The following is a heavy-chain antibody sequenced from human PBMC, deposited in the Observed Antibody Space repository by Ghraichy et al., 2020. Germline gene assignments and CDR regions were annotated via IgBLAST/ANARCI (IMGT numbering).Heavy chain of an antibody. V-gene: IGHV3-23*01. Sequence: GESLNISCAASGFTFSNYAMGWVRQAPGKGLEWVSTINDGGGSTHFADSVKGRFTISRDNSKNTLYLQMSSLRAEDTAVYYCATDKSLVVGALDYWGQGTLVTVSS. CDR1: GFTFSNYA. D-gene: IGHD2-2*01. CDR3: ATDKSLVVGALDY. J-gene: IGHJ4*02. CDR2: INDGGGST.